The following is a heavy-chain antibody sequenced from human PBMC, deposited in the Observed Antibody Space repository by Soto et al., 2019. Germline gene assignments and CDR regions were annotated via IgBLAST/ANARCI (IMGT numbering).Heavy chain of an antibody. CDR3: AREVSVKDYDFWSGYYNRRGMDV. D-gene: IGHD3-3*01. CDR1: GFTFSSYS. J-gene: IGHJ6*02. CDR2: ISSSSTI. Sequence: PGGSLRLSCAASGFTFSSYSMNWVRQAPGKGLEWVSYISSSSTIYYADSVKGRFTISRDNAKNSLYLQMNSLRDEDTAVYYCAREVSVKDYDFWSGYYNRRGMDVWGQGTTVTV. V-gene: IGHV3-48*02.